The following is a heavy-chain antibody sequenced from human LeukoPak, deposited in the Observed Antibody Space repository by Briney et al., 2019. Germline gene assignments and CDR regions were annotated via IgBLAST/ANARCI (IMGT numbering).Heavy chain of an antibody. Sequence: GGSLRLSCVASGFTFSTSAMHWVRQAPGKGLEWVTVISHDGSNKQYADSVKGRFTISRDNAKNTLYLQMNSLRAEDTAVYYCARRVVVPAAPYYFDYWGQGTLVTVSS. V-gene: IGHV3-30*04. CDR3: ARRVVVPAAPYYFDY. J-gene: IGHJ4*02. CDR2: ISHDGSNK. CDR1: GFTFSTSA. D-gene: IGHD2-2*01.